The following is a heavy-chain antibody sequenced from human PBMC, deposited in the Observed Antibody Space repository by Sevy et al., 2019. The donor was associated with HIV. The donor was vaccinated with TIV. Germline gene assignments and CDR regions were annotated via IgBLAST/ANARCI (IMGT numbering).Heavy chain of an antibody. CDR2: IRYDGSNK. V-gene: IGHV3-30*02. J-gene: IGHJ6*03. Sequence: GGSLRLSCAASEFTFSNYGMHWVRLAPGKGLEWVAFIRYDGSNKYYADSVKGRFTISRDNSKDTLYLQVNSLRAEDTAVYYCAKAFGDCGGDCYSVDAYYYYMDVWGKGTTVTVSS. CDR1: EFTFSNYG. CDR3: AKAFGDCGGDCYSVDAYYYYMDV. D-gene: IGHD2-21*01.